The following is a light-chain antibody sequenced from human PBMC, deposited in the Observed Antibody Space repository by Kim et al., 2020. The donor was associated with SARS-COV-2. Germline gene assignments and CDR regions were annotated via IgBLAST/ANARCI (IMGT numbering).Light chain of an antibody. CDR3: QQNYETPYT. V-gene: IGKV1-39*01. CDR1: ETINKY. J-gene: IGKJ2*01. Sequence: ASVGDRVTITCRASETINKYLNWYQQQSGKAPKLLIYSTSNLQTGVPSRFVGGGTGTEFTLTISALQPEDFASYYCQQNYETPYTFGQGTKLEI. CDR2: STS.